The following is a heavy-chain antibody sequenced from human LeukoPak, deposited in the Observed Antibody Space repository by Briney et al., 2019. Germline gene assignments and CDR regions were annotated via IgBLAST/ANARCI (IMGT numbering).Heavy chain of an antibody. D-gene: IGHD3-10*01. CDR2: ISGSGGST. CDR3: ARDKKGIDY. J-gene: IGHJ4*02. CDR1: GFTFSSYA. V-gene: IGHV3-23*01. Sequence: GGSLRLSCAASGFTFSSYAMNWVRQAPGKGLEWVSVISGSGGSTYYADSVKGRFTISRDNARNSLYLQMNSLRAEDTAVYYCARDKKGIDYWGQGTLVTVSS.